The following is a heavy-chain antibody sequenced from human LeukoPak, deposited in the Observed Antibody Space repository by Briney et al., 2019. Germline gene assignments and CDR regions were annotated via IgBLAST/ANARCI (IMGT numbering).Heavy chain of an antibody. CDR2: IYFGGTT. CDR3: ARHRSDTGGKKGVNWFDP. D-gene: IGHD4-23*01. J-gene: IGHJ5*02. V-gene: IGHV4-59*01. CDR1: GGSIKNYY. Sequence: SETLSLTCSVSGGSIKNYYWSWIRQPPGKGLEWLGNIYFGGTTDYNSSLKSRLTISVDTFKNQPSLNLQSVTAADTATYYCARHRSDTGGKKGVNWFDPWGQGTLVTVSS.